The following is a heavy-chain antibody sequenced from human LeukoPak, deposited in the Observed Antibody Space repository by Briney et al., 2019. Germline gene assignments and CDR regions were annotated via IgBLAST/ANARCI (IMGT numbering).Heavy chain of an antibody. Sequence: ASVKVSCKASGYTFTSYYMHWVRQAPGQGLEWMGIINPSGGSTSYAQKFQGRVTMTRDTSTSTVYMELSSLRSEDTAVYYCARVSSECSSTSCYVYDAFDIWGQGTMVTVSS. J-gene: IGHJ3*02. CDR3: ARVSSECSSTSCYVYDAFDI. D-gene: IGHD2-2*01. CDR2: INPSGGST. CDR1: GYTFTSYY. V-gene: IGHV1-46*01.